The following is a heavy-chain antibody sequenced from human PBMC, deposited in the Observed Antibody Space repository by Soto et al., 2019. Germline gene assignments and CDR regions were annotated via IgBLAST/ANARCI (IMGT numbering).Heavy chain of an antibody. CDR3: ARDRLGCSGGGCYSGYYGMDV. J-gene: IGHJ6*02. CDR2: XXXSSVTI. CDR1: GFTFSTYX. V-gene: IGHV3-48*02. D-gene: IGHD2-15*01. Sequence: EXXLVESGGXLVQPGGSLRLXCAASGFTFSTYXXNWXXXXXGKGLXWXXXXXXSSVTINYADSVKGRFTISRDNAKNSLYLQMNSLRDEDTAVYYCARDRLGCSGGGCYSGYYGMDVWGQGTTVTVSS.